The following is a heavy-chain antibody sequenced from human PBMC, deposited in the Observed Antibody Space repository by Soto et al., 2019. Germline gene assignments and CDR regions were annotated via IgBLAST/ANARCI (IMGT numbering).Heavy chain of an antibody. CDR1: GYSFTSNW. V-gene: IGHV5-10-1*01. Sequence: DSLKISCKVSGYSFTSNWISWVRQMPGKGLEWMGRIDPGDSYTNYSPSFEGHVSMSADKSISTAYLQWSSLKASDTATYYCSVGYCSGDSCSSLGYCGQGLGVWGQGSRVTVS. J-gene: IGHJ6*02. CDR2: IDPGDSYT. D-gene: IGHD2-15*01. CDR3: SVGYCSGDSCSSLGYCGQGLGV.